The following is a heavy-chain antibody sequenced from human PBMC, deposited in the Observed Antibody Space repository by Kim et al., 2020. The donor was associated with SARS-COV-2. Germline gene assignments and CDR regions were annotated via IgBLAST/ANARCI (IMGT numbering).Heavy chain of an antibody. V-gene: IGHV4-38-2*02. Sequence: SETLSLTCTVSGYSISSGYYWGWIRQPPGKGLEWIGSIYHSGSTYYNPSLKSRVTISVDTSKNQFSLKLSSVTAADTAVYYCASVGSNQVGHWGQGTLVTVSS. CDR2: IYHSGST. J-gene: IGHJ4*02. CDR1: GYSISSGYY. D-gene: IGHD1-26*01. CDR3: ASVGSNQVGH.